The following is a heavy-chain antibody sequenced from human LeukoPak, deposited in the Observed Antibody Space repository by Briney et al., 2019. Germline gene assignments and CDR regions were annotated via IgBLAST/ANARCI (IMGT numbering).Heavy chain of an antibody. Sequence: GGSLRLSCAASGFTFSTYAMTWVRQAPGKGLEWVSGINSNGDEIYYADSVRGRFTISRDNSNNALYLQMDSLRAEDTAVYYCADWIGSSSRDYWGQGTLVTVSS. D-gene: IGHD6-6*01. CDR1: GFTFSTYA. CDR2: INSNGDEI. V-gene: IGHV3-23*01. J-gene: IGHJ4*02. CDR3: ADWIGSSSRDY.